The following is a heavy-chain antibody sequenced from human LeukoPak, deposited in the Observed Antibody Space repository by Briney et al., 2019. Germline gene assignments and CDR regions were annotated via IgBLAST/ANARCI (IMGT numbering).Heavy chain of an antibody. V-gene: IGHV3-66*01. Sequence: PGGSLRLSCAASGFSVSSNYMSWVRQAPGKGLEWVSFIYSGGGTYYADSVRGRFTISRDNSKNTLYLQMNSLRAEDTAVYYCARGMSATSGYLELEYWGQGALVTVST. J-gene: IGHJ4*02. D-gene: IGHD3-22*01. CDR3: ARGMSATSGYLELEY. CDR1: GFSVSSNY. CDR2: IYSGGGT.